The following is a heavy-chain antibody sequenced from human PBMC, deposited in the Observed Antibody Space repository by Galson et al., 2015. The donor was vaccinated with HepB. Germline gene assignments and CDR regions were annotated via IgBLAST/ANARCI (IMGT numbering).Heavy chain of an antibody. CDR3: ARAEGGYDYYYYYGMDV. J-gene: IGHJ6*02. Sequence: SLRLSCAASGFTFSDYYMSWIRQAPGKGLEWVSYISSSGSTIYYADSVKGRFTISRDNAKNSLYLQMNSLRAEDTAVYYCARAEGGYDYYYYYGMDVWGQGTTVTVSS. D-gene: IGHD5-12*01. V-gene: IGHV3-11*01. CDR1: GFTFSDYY. CDR2: ISSSGSTI.